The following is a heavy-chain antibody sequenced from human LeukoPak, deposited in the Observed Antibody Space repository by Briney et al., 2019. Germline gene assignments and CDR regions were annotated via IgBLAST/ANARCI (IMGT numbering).Heavy chain of an antibody. CDR1: GYTFTNYP. CDR3: ARGGGLHRYCSSTSCFDT. CDR2: INTNTGNP. J-gene: IGHJ5*02. D-gene: IGHD2-2*01. V-gene: IGHV7-4-1*02. Sequence: ASVNVSCKASGYTFTNYPMNWVRQAPGQGLEWMGWINTNTGNPTYAQAFTGRFVFSLDTSVSTAYLQISSLKAEDTAVYYCARGGGLHRYCSSTSCFDTWGRGTLVTVSS.